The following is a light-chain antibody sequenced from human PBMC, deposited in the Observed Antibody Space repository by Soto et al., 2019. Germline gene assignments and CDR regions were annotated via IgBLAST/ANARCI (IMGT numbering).Light chain of an antibody. CDR3: QQYSDSSGA. CDR2: DPS. Sequence: MALSPSTVCACMGDGVPLTCGASQSIGTCLAWYQQTTGKAPKILIFDPSTLESGVPSRFRGRRSGTDLTLTLSRLQSDDFATYYCQQYSDSSGAFGQGTKVDIK. CDR1: QSIGTC. V-gene: IGKV1-5*01. J-gene: IGKJ1*01.